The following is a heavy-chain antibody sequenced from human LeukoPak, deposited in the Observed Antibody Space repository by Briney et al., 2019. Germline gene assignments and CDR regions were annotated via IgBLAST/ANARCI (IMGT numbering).Heavy chain of an antibody. CDR3: ARGSSWYELDY. CDR1: GGSFSGYY. D-gene: IGHD6-13*01. J-gene: IGHJ4*02. CDR2: INHSGST. V-gene: IGHV4-34*01. Sequence: PSETLSLTCAVYGGSFSGYYWSWIRQPPGKGLEWIGEINHSGSTNYNPSLKSRVTISVDTSKNQFSLKLSSVTAADTAVYYCARGSSWYELDYWGQGTLVTVSS.